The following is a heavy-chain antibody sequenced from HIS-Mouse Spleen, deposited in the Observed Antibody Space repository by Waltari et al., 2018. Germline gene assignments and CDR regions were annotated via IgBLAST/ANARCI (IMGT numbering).Heavy chain of an antibody. CDR1: GYTFTGYY. Sequence: QVQLVQSGAEVKKPGASVKVSCKASGYTFTGYYMHWVRQAPGQGLEWMGWINPKSGGTNYGQKFQGRVTMTRDTSISTAYMELRRLRSDDTAVYYCARDFYGRGAFDIWGQGTMVTVSS. CDR3: ARDFYGRGAFDI. J-gene: IGHJ3*02. CDR2: INPKSGGT. D-gene: IGHD4-17*01. V-gene: IGHV1-2*02.